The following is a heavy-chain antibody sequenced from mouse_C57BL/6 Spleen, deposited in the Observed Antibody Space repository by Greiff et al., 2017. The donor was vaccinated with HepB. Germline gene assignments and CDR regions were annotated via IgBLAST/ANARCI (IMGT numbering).Heavy chain of an antibody. J-gene: IGHJ2*01. V-gene: IGHV1-61*01. CDR3: ARSLLYIDY. CDR1: GYTFTSYW. CDR2: IYPSDSET. D-gene: IGHD2-10*01. Sequence: QVQLQQPGAELVRPGSSVKLSCKASGYTFTSYWMDWVKQRPGQGLEWIGNIYPSDSETHYNQKFKDKATLTVDKSSSTAYMQLSSLTSEDSAVYYCARSLLYIDYWGQGTTLTVSS.